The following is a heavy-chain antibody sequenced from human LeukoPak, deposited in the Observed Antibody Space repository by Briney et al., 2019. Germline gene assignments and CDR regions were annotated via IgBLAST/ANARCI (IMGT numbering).Heavy chain of an antibody. J-gene: IGHJ5*02. Sequence: GASVKVSCKASGYTFTGYYMHWVRQAPGQGLEWMGIINPSGGSTSYAQKFQGRVTMTRDMSTSTVYMELSSLRSEDTAVYYCAREGRTTANLRWFDPWGQGTLVTVSS. CDR3: AREGRTTANLRWFDP. CDR1: GYTFTGYY. V-gene: IGHV1-46*01. CDR2: INPSGGST. D-gene: IGHD4-17*01.